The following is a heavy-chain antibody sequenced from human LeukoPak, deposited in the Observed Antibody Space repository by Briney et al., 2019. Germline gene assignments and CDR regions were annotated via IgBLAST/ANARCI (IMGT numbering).Heavy chain of an antibody. CDR1: GFTFSSYG. V-gene: IGHV3-30*18. CDR2: ISYDGSNK. J-gene: IGHJ4*02. Sequence: PGGSLRLSCAASGFTFSSYGMHWARQAPGKGLEWVAVISYDGSNKYYADSVKGRFTISRDNSKNTLYLQMNSLRAEDTAVYYCAKSRGKTMIVLGYWGQGTLVTVSS. CDR3: AKSRGKTMIVLGY. D-gene: IGHD3-22*01.